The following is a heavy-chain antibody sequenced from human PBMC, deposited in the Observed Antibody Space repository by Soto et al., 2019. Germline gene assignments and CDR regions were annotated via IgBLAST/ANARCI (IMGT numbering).Heavy chain of an antibody. J-gene: IGHJ3*02. CDR1: GYPFTSYY. V-gene: IGHV1-46*03. D-gene: IGHD3-9*01. CDR2: INPSGGST. Sequence: ASVKVSCKASGYPFTSYYMHWVRQAPGQGLEWMGIINPSGGSTSYAQKFQGRVTMTRDTSTSTVYMELSSLRSEDTAVYYCARQDPYYDILTGYYSYVGAFDIWGQGTMVTVSS. CDR3: ARQDPYYDILTGYYSYVGAFDI.